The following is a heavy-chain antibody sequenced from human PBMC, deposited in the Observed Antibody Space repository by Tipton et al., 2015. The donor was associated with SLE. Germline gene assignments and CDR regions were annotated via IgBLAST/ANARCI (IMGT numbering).Heavy chain of an antibody. V-gene: IGHV4-61*08. CDR2: IYYSGST. CDR3: AGAGYSGSYYGYYDYGMDV. J-gene: IGHJ6*02. D-gene: IGHD1-26*01. CDR1: GGSISSGGYY. Sequence: GLVKPSETLSLSCGVSGGSISSGGYYWSWIRQHPGKGLEWIGYIYYSGSTNYNPSLKSRVTISVDTSKNQFSLKLSSVTAADTAVYYCAGAGYSGSYYGYYDYGMDVGGRGTRVTVSS.